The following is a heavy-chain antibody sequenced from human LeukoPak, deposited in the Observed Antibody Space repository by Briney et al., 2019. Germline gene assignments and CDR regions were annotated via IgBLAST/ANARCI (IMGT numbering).Heavy chain of an antibody. V-gene: IGHV3-23*01. CDR3: AKGLRYCGGDCYFDY. D-gene: IGHD2-21*02. Sequence: GGSLRLSCAASGLXFSSYAMGWVRQAPGKGLEWVSTISGSGGSTYYADSVKGRFTISRDNSKNTLFLHMNSLRAEDTAVYYCAKGLRYCGGDCYFDYWGQGTLVTVSS. CDR2: ISGSGGST. J-gene: IGHJ4*02. CDR1: GLXFSSYA.